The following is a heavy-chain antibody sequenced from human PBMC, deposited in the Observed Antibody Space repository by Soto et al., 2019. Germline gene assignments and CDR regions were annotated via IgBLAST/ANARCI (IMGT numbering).Heavy chain of an antibody. J-gene: IGHJ6*02. D-gene: IGHD3-10*01. CDR3: ARASGYYGSGSYYLPTPPYGMDV. V-gene: IGHV4-34*01. Sequence: PSETLSLTCAVYGGSFSGYYWSWIRQPPGKGLEWIGEINHSGSTNYNPSLKSRVTISVDTSKNQFSLKLSSVTAADTAVYYCARASGYYGSGSYYLPTPPYGMDVWGQGTTVTVSS. CDR1: GGSFSGYY. CDR2: INHSGST.